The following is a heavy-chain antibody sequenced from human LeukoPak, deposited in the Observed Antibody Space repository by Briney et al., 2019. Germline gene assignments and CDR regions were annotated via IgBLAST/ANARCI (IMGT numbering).Heavy chain of an antibody. CDR1: GGSISSYY. Sequence: KSSETLSLTCTVSGGSISSYYWSWIRQPPGKELEWIGYIYVSGTTNYNPSLTSRVTLLVDTSKNQFSLYLRSVTAADTAVYYCASRGLQYNWFDPWGQGTLVPVPP. CDR2: IYVSGTT. V-gene: IGHV4-59*08. D-gene: IGHD4-11*01. CDR3: ASRGLQYNWFDP. J-gene: IGHJ5*02.